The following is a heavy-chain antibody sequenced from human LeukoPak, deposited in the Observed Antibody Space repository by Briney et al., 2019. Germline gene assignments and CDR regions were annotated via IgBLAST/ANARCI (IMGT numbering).Heavy chain of an antibody. CDR3: ARETRTRYCSSTSCYTYNWFDP. Sequence: SETLSLTCTVSGGSISSGDYYWSWIRQPPGKGLEWIGYIYYSGGTYYNPSLKSRVTISVDTSKNQFSLKLSSVTAADTAVYYCARETRTRYCSSTSCYTYNWFDPWGQGTLVTVSS. J-gene: IGHJ5*02. V-gene: IGHV4-30-4*01. D-gene: IGHD2-2*02. CDR1: GGSISSGDYY. CDR2: IYYSGGT.